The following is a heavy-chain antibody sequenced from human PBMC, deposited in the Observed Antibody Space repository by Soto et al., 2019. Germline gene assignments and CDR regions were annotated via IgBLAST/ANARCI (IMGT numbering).Heavy chain of an antibody. CDR3: AIDSQPYSGSTVDY. Sequence: QVQLVESGGGVVQPGRSLRLSCAASGFTFSSYGMHWVRQSPGKGLEWVAVIWYDGSNKYYADSVKGRFTISRDNSKNTLYLQMNSLRAEDTAVYYCAIDSQPYSGSTVDYWGQGTLVTVSS. J-gene: IGHJ4*02. CDR1: GFTFSSYG. D-gene: IGHD1-26*01. V-gene: IGHV3-33*01. CDR2: IWYDGSNK.